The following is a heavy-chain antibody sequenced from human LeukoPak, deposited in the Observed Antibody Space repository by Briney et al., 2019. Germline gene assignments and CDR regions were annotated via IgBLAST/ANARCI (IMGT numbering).Heavy chain of an antibody. D-gene: IGHD2-15*01. V-gene: IGHV1-69*05. CDR1: GGTFSSYA. CDR2: IIPIFGTA. Sequence: ASVKVSCKASGGTFSSYAISWVRQAPGQGLEWMRGIIPIFGTANYAQKFQGRVTITTDESTSTAYMELSSLRSEDTAVYYCAREVDIDAFDIWGQGTMVTVSS. J-gene: IGHJ3*02. CDR3: AREVDIDAFDI.